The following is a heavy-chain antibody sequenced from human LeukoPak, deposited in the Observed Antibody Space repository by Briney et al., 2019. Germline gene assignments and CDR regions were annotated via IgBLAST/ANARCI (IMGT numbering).Heavy chain of an antibody. V-gene: IGHV3-30*03. J-gene: IGHJ4*02. D-gene: IGHD3-16*01. CDR3: ATDSAFGGEDS. CDR1: GFTFSSHG. Sequence: PGRSLRLSCAASGFTFSSHGMHWVRQAPGKGLEWVAAISYDVSNKHYVDSVRGRFTISRDNPINTVFLQMNSLRAEDTAFYYCATDSAFGGEDSWGQGTLVTVSS. CDR2: ISYDVSNK.